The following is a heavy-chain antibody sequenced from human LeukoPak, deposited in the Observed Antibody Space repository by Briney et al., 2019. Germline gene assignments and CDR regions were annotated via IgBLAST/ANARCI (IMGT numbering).Heavy chain of an antibody. D-gene: IGHD3-10*01. CDR1: GGSFSGYY. V-gene: IGHV4-34*01. CDR3: ARGQYYYGSGSYKFDY. Sequence: SETLSLTSAVYGGSFSGYYWSWIRQPPGKGLEWIGEINHSGSTNYNPSLKSRVTISVDTSKNQFSLKLSSVTAADTAVYYCARGQYYYGSGSYKFDYWGQGTLVTVSS. J-gene: IGHJ4*02. CDR2: INHSGST.